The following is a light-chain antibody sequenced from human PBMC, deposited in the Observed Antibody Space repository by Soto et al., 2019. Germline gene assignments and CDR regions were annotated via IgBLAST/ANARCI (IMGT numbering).Light chain of an antibody. Sequence: DIVITQSPATLSVSTGERARLSCRASQSRVSNFLAWYQHKPGQAPRLLIYASSNRATGIPDRFSGSASGTDFTLTINRLEPEEFAVYYCQLYGISPHFGQGTRLEIK. J-gene: IGKJ5*01. V-gene: IGKV3-20*01. CDR1: QSRVSNF. CDR2: ASS. CDR3: QLYGISPH.